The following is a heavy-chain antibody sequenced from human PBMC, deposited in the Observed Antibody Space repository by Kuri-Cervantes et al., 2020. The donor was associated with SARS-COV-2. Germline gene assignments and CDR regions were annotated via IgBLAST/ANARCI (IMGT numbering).Heavy chain of an antibody. Sequence: SETLSLTCAVSGYSISSGYYWGWVRQPPGKGLEWIGSIYHSGSTYYNPSLKSRVTISVDTSKNQFSLELSSVTAADTAVYYCARRAPGAYDYVWGSYRPTTYDYWGQGTLVTVSS. V-gene: IGHV4-38-2*01. CDR3: ARRAPGAYDYVWGSYRPTTYDY. J-gene: IGHJ4*02. CDR1: GYSISSGYY. CDR2: IYHSGST. D-gene: IGHD3-16*02.